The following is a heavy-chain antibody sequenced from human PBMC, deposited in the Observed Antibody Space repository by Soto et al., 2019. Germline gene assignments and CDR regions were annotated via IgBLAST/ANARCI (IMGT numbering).Heavy chain of an antibody. CDR1: GFAFRSYR. CDR2: ISTSTGPI. CDR3: VRDRAKKDADVEYGDYTRDAVEI. J-gene: IGHJ3*02. Sequence: EVQLVESGGGLVQPGGSLRLSCVASGFAFRSYRMNWVRQAPGKGLEWVAYISTSTGPIYYADSVKGRFTIARDNAENSLFLKMNSLRAEKRVLYYCVRDRAKKDADVEYGDYTRDAVEIGGHGTGVTVSS. D-gene: IGHD4-17*01. V-gene: IGHV3-48*01.